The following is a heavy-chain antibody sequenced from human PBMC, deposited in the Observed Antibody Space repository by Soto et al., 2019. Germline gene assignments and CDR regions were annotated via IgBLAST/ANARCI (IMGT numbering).Heavy chain of an antibody. Sequence: PSETLSLTCAVYGGSFSGYYWSWIRQPPGKGLEWIGEINHSGSTNYNPSLKSRVTISVDTSKNQFSLKLSSVTAADTAVYYCARSDIAARRTYIRYYYYYGMDVWGQGTTVTVSS. CDR1: GGSFSGYY. V-gene: IGHV4-34*01. D-gene: IGHD6-6*01. CDR3: ARSDIAARRTYIRYYYYYGMDV. CDR2: INHSGST. J-gene: IGHJ6*02.